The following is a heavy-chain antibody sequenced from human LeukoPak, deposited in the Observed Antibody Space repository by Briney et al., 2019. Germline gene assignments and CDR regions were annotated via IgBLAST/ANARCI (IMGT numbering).Heavy chain of an antibody. CDR3: AKGNWGSPCDS. J-gene: IGHJ4*02. CDR2: ISWNSGTI. D-gene: IGHD7-27*01. Sequence: GRSLRLSCAASGFTFGAYSMHWVRQVPGKDLEWVSGISWNSGTIDYVDSVRGRFTISRDNAKSSLYLQMNSLRADDTALYYCAKGNWGSPCDSWGQGTLVAVSS. V-gene: IGHV3-9*01. CDR1: GFTFGAYS.